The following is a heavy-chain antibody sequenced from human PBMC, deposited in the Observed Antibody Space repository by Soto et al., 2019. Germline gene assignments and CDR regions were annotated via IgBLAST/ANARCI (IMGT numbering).Heavy chain of an antibody. Sequence: SETLSLTCTVSGGSISSYYWSWIRQPPGKGLEWIGYIYYSGSTNYNPSLKSRVTISVDTSKNQFSLKLSSVTAANTAVYYCARLEYSSSIWFDPWGQGTLVTVSP. CDR1: GGSISSYY. J-gene: IGHJ5*02. CDR3: ARLEYSSSIWFDP. CDR2: IYYSGST. D-gene: IGHD6-6*01. V-gene: IGHV4-59*01.